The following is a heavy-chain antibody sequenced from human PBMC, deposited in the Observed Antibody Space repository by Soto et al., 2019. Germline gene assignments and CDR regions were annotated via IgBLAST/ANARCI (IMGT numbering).Heavy chain of an antibody. J-gene: IGHJ4*02. V-gene: IGHV1-46*03. CDR2: INLSGGST. D-gene: IGHD6-6*01. Sequence: QVQLVQSGAEVKKPGASVKVSCKASGYTFTSYYMHWVRQAPGQGLEWMGIINLSGGSTSYAQKFQRRDAKTRDTSVSTVYMELSSLRSEDTAVYYCAIAYSSSSSFGYWGKGTLVTVSS. CDR1: GYTFTSYY. CDR3: AIAYSSSSSFGY.